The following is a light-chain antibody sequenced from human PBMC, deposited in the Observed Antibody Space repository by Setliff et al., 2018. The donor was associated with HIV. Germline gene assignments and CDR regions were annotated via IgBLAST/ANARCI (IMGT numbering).Light chain of an antibody. CDR2: AVS. Sequence: QSALAQPASVSGSPGQSITISCTGTSSDVGGYNYVSWYQQHPGKAPKLMISAVSNRPSGVSNRFSGSKSGNTASLTISGLQAEDEADYYCSSYPSITPLYVFGTGTKVTVL. CDR1: SSDVGGYNY. J-gene: IGLJ1*01. V-gene: IGLV2-14*03. CDR3: SSYPSITPLYV.